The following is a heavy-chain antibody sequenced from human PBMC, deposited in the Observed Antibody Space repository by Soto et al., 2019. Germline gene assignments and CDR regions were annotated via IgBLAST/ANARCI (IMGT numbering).Heavy chain of an antibody. V-gene: IGHV1-18*04. CDR3: ARRYCSYTTCYSIDY. J-gene: IGHJ4*02. D-gene: IGHD2-2*01. Sequence: QVQLVQSGAEVKKPGASVKVSCKASGYSFTNYGISWVRQAPGQGLKWMGWISAYNGNTNSAQKFQGRVTMTTDTSTRTAYMELRSLRSDDTAVYYCARRYCSYTTCYSIDYWGQGTLVTVSS. CDR2: ISAYNGNT. CDR1: GYSFTNYG.